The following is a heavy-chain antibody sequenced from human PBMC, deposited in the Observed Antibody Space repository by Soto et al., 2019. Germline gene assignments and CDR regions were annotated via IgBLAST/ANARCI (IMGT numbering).Heavy chain of an antibody. J-gene: IGHJ3*02. D-gene: IGHD1-26*01. CDR3: AKKSGVGAHPGAFDI. V-gene: IGHV3-21*01. Sequence: DVQLVESGGGLVKPGGSLRLSCAASGFTFSSYSMNWVRQSPGKGLEWVSSISSSPIHTSYADSVKGRFTISRDNSKNTLYLQMNSLRAEDTAVYYCAKKSGVGAHPGAFDIWGQGTMVTVSS. CDR1: GFTFSSYS. CDR2: ISSSPIHT.